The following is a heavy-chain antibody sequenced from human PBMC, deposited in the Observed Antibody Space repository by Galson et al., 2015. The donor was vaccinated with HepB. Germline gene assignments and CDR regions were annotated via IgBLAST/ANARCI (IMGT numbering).Heavy chain of an antibody. D-gene: IGHD1-26*01. CDR3: AKGWEHFVDY. Sequence: SLRLSCAASGFTFSSYGMHWVRQAPGKGLEWVAVISYDGSNKYYADSVKGRFTISRDNSKNTLYLQMNSLRAEDTAVYYCAKGWEHFVDYWGQGTLVTVSS. J-gene: IGHJ4*02. V-gene: IGHV3-30*18. CDR2: ISYDGSNK. CDR1: GFTFSSYG.